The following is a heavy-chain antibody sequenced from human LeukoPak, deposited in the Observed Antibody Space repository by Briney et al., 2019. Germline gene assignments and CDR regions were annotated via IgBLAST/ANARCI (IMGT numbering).Heavy chain of an antibody. J-gene: IGHJ4*02. CDR1: GFAFSSYA. CDR2: ISGSGGST. D-gene: IGHD3-3*01. CDR3: AKEELRFLEWLSSPNYFDF. Sequence: GGSLRLSCAASGFAFSSYAMSWVRQAPGKGLEWVSAISGSGGSTYYADSVKGRFTISRDNSKNTLYLQMNSLRAEDTAVYYCAKEELRFLEWLSSPNYFDFWGQGTLVTVSS. V-gene: IGHV3-23*01.